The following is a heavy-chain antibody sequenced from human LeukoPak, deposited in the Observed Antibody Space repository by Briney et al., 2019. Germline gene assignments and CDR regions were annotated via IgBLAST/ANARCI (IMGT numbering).Heavy chain of an antibody. CDR2: INPSGGST. V-gene: IGHV1-46*01. CDR3: ARGYSNPSHYYYYYMDV. CDR1: GGTFSSYA. Sequence: ASVKVSCKASGGTFSSYAISWVRQAPGQGLEWMGIINPSGGSTSYAQKFQGRVTMTRDTSTSTVYMELSSLRSEDTAVYYCARGYSNPSHYYYYYMDVWGKGTTVTVSS. J-gene: IGHJ6*03. D-gene: IGHD4-11*01.